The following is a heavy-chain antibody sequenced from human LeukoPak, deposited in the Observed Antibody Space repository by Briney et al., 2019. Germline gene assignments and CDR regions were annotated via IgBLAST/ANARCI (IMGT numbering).Heavy chain of an antibody. J-gene: IGHJ3*01. D-gene: IGHD6-19*01. CDR2: IYTSGNT. CDR1: GGSISSGSYY. Sequence: PSETLSLTCTVSGGSISSGSYYWSWIRQPAGKGLEWIGRIYTSGNTNYNPSLKSRVTMSVDTSKNQFSLKLSSVTAADTAVYYCARLAGTDAFDVWGRGTMVTVSS. V-gene: IGHV4-61*02. CDR3: ARLAGTDAFDV.